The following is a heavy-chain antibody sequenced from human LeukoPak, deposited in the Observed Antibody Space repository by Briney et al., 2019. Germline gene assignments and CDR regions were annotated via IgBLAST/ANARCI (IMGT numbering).Heavy chain of an antibody. V-gene: IGHV4-31*03. CDR1: GGSISSGDYN. Sequence: SETLSLTCTVSGGSISSGDYNGSWIRRPPGKGLGWFGPIIYMGSTYYSPSLKSRITMSVDASKNQFSLKLSSVTAADTAVYYCARNEKAVRGYTYGPLYYFDSWGQGTLVTVSS. CDR3: ARNEKAVRGYTYGPLYYFDS. CDR2: IIYMGST. J-gene: IGHJ4*02. D-gene: IGHD5-18*01.